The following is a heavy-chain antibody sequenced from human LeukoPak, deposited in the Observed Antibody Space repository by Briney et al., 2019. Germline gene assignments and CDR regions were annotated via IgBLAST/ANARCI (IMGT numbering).Heavy chain of an antibody. Sequence: GASVKVSCKASGYTFTNYGINWVRQAPGQGLEWMGWISTYNGHTNYAQKLQGRVTMTRDMSTSTVYMELSSLRSEDTAVYYGAREGAYYDILTGQNWFDPWGQGTLVTVSS. CDR3: AREGAYYDILTGQNWFDP. CDR1: GYTFTNYG. CDR2: ISTYNGHT. J-gene: IGHJ5*02. V-gene: IGHV1-18*01. D-gene: IGHD3-9*01.